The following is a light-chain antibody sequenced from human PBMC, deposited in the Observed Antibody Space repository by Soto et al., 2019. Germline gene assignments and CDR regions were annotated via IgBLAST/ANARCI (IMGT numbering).Light chain of an antibody. V-gene: IGKV3-11*01. CDR3: QQRSNSPPWT. CDR1: QSVRNY. J-gene: IGKJ3*01. Sequence: EIVLTQSPATVSVSPGESATLSCRASQSVRNYLAWYQQKPGQAPRLLILDASNRATGIPSRFSGSGSGTYFTLTLSSLEPEDFAVYYCQQRSNSPPWTFGPGTRVDL. CDR2: DAS.